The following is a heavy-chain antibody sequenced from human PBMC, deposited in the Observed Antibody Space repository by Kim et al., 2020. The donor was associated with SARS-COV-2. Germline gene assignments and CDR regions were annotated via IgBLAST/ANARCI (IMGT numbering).Heavy chain of an antibody. D-gene: IGHD6-13*01. V-gene: IGHV6-1*01. Sequence: SQTLSLTCAISGDSVSSNSAAWNWIRQSPSRGLEWLGRTYYRSKWYNDYAVSVKSRITINPDTSKNQFSLQLNSVTPEDTAVYYCARSGIAAARGYYYGMDVWGQGTTVTVSS. CDR1: GDSVSSNSAA. CDR2: TYYRSKWYN. J-gene: IGHJ6*02. CDR3: ARSGIAAARGYYYGMDV.